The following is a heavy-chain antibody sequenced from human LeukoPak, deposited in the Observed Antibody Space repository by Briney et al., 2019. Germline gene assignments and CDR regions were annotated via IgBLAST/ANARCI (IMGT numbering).Heavy chain of an antibody. Sequence: SETLSLTCTVSGGSISSGDYYWSWIRQPPGKGLEWIGYIYYSGSTYYNPSLKSRVTISVDTSKNQFSLKLSSVTAADTAVYYCARGCGEQLVPQWEYYFDYWGQGTLVTVSS. D-gene: IGHD6-13*01. CDR1: GGSISSGDYY. CDR3: ARGCGEQLVPQWEYYFDY. CDR2: IYYSGST. V-gene: IGHV4-30-4*01. J-gene: IGHJ4*02.